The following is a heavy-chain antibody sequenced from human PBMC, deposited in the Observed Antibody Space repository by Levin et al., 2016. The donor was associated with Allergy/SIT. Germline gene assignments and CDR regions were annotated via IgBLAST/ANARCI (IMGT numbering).Heavy chain of an antibody. J-gene: IGHJ6*02. CDR2: ISYDGSHK. D-gene: IGHD1-26*01. V-gene: IGHV3-30*18. Sequence: VRQAPGKGLEWVAVISYDGSHKYYGDSVKGRFTISRDNSKNTLYLQMNSLRPEDTAMYYCAKDDEWELRGYYYYYGMDVWGQGTTVTVSS. CDR3: AKDDEWELRGYYYYYGMDV.